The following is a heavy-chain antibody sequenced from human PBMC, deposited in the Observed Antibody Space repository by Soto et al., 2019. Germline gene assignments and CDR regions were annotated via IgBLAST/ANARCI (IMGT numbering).Heavy chain of an antibody. CDR2: ISWNSGSI. V-gene: IGHV3-9*01. CDR3: AKVSTSQTTYYDRSTYYGAFDI. D-gene: IGHD3-22*01. CDR1: GFTFDDYA. J-gene: IGHJ3*02. Sequence: EVQLVESGGGLVQPGRSLRLSCAASGFTFDDYAMNWVRQAPGKGLEWVSGISWNSGSIGYADSVKGRFTISRDNAKNSLYLQMNSLRADDTALYYRAKVSTSQTTYYDRSTYYGAFDIWGQGTMVTVSS.